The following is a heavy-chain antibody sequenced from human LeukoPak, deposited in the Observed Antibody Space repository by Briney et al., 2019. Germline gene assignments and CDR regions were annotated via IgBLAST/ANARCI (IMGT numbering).Heavy chain of an antibody. V-gene: IGHV4-59*01. CDR2: IHSSGTT. D-gene: IGHD3-10*01. Sequence: PSETLSLTCAVPGGSISGSYWSWIRQPPGEGLEWIGYIHSSGTTNYNPSLRSRVTMSIDTSKNQFSLRLNSVTAADTAVYYCTRTLNSGTSDYWGQGTLVTVSS. CDR1: GGSISGSY. J-gene: IGHJ4*02. CDR3: TRTLNSGTSDY.